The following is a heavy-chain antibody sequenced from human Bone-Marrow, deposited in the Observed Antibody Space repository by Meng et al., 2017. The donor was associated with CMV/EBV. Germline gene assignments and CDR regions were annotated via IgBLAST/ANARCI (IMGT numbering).Heavy chain of an antibody. CDR2: INHSGST. J-gene: IGHJ6*02. V-gene: IGHV4-34*01. CDR3: AILTGTTSHYYYYGMEV. Sequence: SETLSLTCAVYGGSFSGYYWSWVRQPPGKGLEWIGEINHSGSTYYNPSLKNRFAISVDTSKNQFSLMLSSVTAADTAVYYCAILTGTTSHYYYYGMEVWGQGTTVTVSS. D-gene: IGHD1-7*01. CDR1: GGSFSGYY.